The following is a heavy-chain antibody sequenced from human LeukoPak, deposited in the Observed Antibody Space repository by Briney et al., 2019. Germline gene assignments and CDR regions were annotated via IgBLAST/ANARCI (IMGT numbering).Heavy chain of an antibody. Sequence: ASVKVSCKASGYTFTGYYMHWVRQAPGQGLEWMGRINPNSGGTNYAQKFQGRVTMTRDTSISTAYMELSRLRSDDTAVYYCASRGGGSGHPYYFDYWGQGTLVTVSS. J-gene: IGHJ4*02. D-gene: IGHD3-16*01. V-gene: IGHV1-2*06. CDR1: GYTFTGYY. CDR2: INPNSGGT. CDR3: ASRGGGSGHPYYFDY.